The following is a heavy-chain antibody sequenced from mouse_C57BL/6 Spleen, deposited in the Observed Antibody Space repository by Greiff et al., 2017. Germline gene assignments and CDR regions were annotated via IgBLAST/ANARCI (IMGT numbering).Heavy chain of an antibody. J-gene: IGHJ2*01. V-gene: IGHV1-19*01. D-gene: IGHD4-1*01. CDR1: GYTFTDYY. Sequence: VQLQQSGPVLVKPGASVKMSCKASGYTFTDYYMNWVKQSHGKSLEWIGVINPYNGGTSYNQKFKGKATLTVDKSSSTAYMELNSLTSEYSAVYYCATGAMYYFDYWGQGTTLTVSS. CDR2: INPYNGGT. CDR3: ATGAMYYFDY.